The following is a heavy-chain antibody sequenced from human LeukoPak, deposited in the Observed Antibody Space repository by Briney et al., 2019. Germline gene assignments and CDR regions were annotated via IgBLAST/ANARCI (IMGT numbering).Heavy chain of an antibody. V-gene: IGHV4-59*01. Sequence: SETLSLTCTVSGGSIGSYYWNWIRQPPGKGLEWIGYIYYSESTNYDPSLKSRATISVDTSKNQFSLKVSSVTAADTAVYYCARSKDGFNADYWGQGILVTVSS. CDR2: IYYSEST. J-gene: IGHJ4*02. CDR3: ARSKDGFNADY. CDR1: GGSIGSYY. D-gene: IGHD5-24*01.